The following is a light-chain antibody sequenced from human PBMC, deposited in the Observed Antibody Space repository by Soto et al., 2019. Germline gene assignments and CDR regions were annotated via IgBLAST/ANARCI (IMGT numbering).Light chain of an antibody. Sequence: QSALTQPASVSGPPGQSITISCTGTSSDIGGYNYVSWYQHHPGKAPKLIIYEVSNRPSGVSNRFSGSKSGNTASLTISGLQADDEADYYCSSYTSSDTYVFGTGTKATVL. V-gene: IGLV2-14*01. CDR3: SSYTSSDTYV. CDR1: SSDIGGYNY. CDR2: EVS. J-gene: IGLJ1*01.